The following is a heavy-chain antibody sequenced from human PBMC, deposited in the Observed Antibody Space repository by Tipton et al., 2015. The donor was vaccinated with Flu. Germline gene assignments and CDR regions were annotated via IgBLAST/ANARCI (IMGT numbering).Heavy chain of an antibody. J-gene: IGHJ3*01. D-gene: IGHD3-10*01. V-gene: IGHV1-46*01. CDR3: ARDQGGGSYTFDV. CDR1: GYTFTSYN. Sequence: QSGPEVKKPGASVRISCKASGYTFTSYNMHWVRQAPGQGLEWMGIIHPVGGGIRYSQRFQGRIIVTRDKSTATVYMELSSLRPDDTATYYCARDQGGGSYTFDVWGQGTTVIVSS. CDR2: IHPVGGGI.